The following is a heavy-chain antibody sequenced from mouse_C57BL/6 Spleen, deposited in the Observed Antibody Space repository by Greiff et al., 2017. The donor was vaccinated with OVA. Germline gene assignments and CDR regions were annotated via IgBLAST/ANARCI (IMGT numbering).Heavy chain of an antibody. Sequence: EVHLVESGGGLVQPGGSMKLSCVASGFTFSNYWMNWVRQSPEKGLEWVAQIRLKSDNYATHYAESVKGRFTISRDDSKSSVYLQMNNLRAEDTGIYYCTAIYYDYLYAMDYWGQGTSVTVSS. V-gene: IGHV6-3*01. CDR3: TAIYYDYLYAMDY. J-gene: IGHJ4*01. D-gene: IGHD2-4*01. CDR2: IRLKSDNYAT. CDR1: GFTFSNYW.